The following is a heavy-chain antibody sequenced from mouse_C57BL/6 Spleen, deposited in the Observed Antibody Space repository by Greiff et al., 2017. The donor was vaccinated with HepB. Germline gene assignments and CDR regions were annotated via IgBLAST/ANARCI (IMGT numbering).Heavy chain of an antibody. V-gene: IGHV1-81*01. Sequence: VKLMESGAELARPGASVKLSCKASGYTFTSYGISWVKQRTGQGLEWIGEIYPRSGNTYYNEKFKGKATLTADKSSSTAYMELRSLTSEDSAVYFCARSGNWAYWGQGTLVTVSA. CDR3: ARSGNWAY. J-gene: IGHJ3*01. CDR2: IYPRSGNT. D-gene: IGHD2-1*01. CDR1: GYTFTSYG.